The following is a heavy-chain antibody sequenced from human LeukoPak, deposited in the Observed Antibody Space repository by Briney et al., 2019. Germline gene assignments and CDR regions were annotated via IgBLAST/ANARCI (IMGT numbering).Heavy chain of an antibody. CDR3: ARMVEDSSGYYPDY. CDR2: IYYSGST. D-gene: IGHD3-22*01. V-gene: IGHV4-39*07. CDR1: GGSISSSSYY. Sequence: SETLSLTCTVSGGSISSSSYYWGWIRQPPGKGLEWFGSIYYSGSTYYNPSLKSRVTISVDTSRNQFSLKLSSVTAADTAVYYCARMVEDSSGYYPDYWGQGTLVTVSS. J-gene: IGHJ4*02.